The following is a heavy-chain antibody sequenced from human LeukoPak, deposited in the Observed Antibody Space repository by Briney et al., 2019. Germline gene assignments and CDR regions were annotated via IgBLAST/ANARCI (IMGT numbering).Heavy chain of an antibody. CDR2: ITLSGANT. J-gene: IGHJ6*03. Sequence: GGSLRLSCAASGFTFSSYDMSWVRQAPGKGLEWVSSITLSGANTFYADSVMGRFTVSRDNSKNTLYLQMNSLSAEDTAVYYCAKRGNPAVGHHYLDVWGEGTPVSVSS. CDR1: GFTFSSYD. D-gene: IGHD2-2*01. CDR3: AKRGNPAVGHHYLDV. V-gene: IGHV3-23*01.